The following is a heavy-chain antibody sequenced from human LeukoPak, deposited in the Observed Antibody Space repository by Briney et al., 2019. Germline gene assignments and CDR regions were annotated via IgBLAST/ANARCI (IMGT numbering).Heavy chain of an antibody. CDR2: IYYSGST. CDR1: GGSISSGDYY. J-gene: IGHJ6*02. V-gene: IGHV4-61*08. Sequence: SQTLSLTCTVSGGSISSGDYYWNWIRQPPGKGLEWIGYIYYSGSTNYNPSLKSRVTISVDTSKNQFSLKLSSVTAADTAVYYCARVVGIGSSGYQTYYYYYGMDVWGQGTTVTVSS. D-gene: IGHD3-22*01. CDR3: ARVVGIGSSGYQTYYYYYGMDV.